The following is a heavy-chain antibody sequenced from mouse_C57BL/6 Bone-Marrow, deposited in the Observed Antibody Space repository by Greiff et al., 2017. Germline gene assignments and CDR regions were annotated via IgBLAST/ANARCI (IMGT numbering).Heavy chain of an antibody. CDR2: INPNNGGT. D-gene: IGHD2-2*01. Sequence: VQLQQSGPELVKPGASVKISCKASGYTFTDYYMNWVKQSHGKSLEWIGDINPNNGGTSYNQKFKGKATLTVDKSSSTAYMELRSLTSEDSAVYYCAVMVTDIDYWGQGTTLTVSS. CDR1: GYTFTDYY. V-gene: IGHV1-26*01. CDR3: AVMVTDIDY. J-gene: IGHJ2*01.